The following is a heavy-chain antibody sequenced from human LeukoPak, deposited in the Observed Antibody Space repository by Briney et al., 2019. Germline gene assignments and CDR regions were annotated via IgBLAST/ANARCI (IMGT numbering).Heavy chain of an antibody. J-gene: IGHJ5*02. CDR2: IYYSGST. V-gene: IGHV4-59*08. D-gene: IGHD5-12*01. CDR3: ARRVRYSGYDP. Sequence: SETLSLTRTVSGGSISSYYWSWIRQPPGKGLEWIGYIYYSGSTNYNPSLKSRVTISVDTSKNRFSLKLSSVTAADTAVYYCARRVRYSGYDPWGQGTLVTVSS. CDR1: GGSISSYY.